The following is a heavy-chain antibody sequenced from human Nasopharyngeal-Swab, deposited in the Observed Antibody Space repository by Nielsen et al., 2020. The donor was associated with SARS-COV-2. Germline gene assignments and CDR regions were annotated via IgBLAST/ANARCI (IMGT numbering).Heavy chain of an antibody. V-gene: IGHV3-30-3*01. J-gene: IGHJ4*02. CDR3: ARDTGSLFDY. Sequence: GGSLRLSCTASGFTFSSYAMHWVRQAPGKGLEWVAVISYDGSNKYYADSVKGRFTISRDNSKNTLYLQMNSLRAEDTAVYYCARDTGSLFDYWGQETLVTVSS. CDR2: ISYDGSNK. CDR1: GFTFSSYA. D-gene: IGHD1-26*01.